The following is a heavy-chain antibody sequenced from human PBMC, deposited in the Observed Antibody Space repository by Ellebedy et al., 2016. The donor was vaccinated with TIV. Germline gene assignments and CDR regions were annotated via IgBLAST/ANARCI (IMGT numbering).Heavy chain of an antibody. CDR3: ARDPGGSSSSGPLDY. Sequence: ASVKVSCKVSGYTLTELSMHWVRQAPGKGLEWMGGFDPEDGETIYAQKFQGRVTMTEDTSTDTAYMELSSLRSDDTAVYYCARDPGGSSSSGPLDYWGQGTLVTVSS. CDR1: GYTLTELS. CDR2: FDPEDGET. D-gene: IGHD6-6*01. J-gene: IGHJ4*02. V-gene: IGHV1-24*01.